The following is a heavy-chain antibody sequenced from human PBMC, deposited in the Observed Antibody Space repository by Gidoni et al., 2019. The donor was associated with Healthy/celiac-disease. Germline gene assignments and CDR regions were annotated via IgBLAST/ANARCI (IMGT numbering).Heavy chain of an antibody. D-gene: IGHD2-15*01. V-gene: IGHV3-7*01. J-gene: IGHJ6*02. CDR3: AREVKDIVVVVAAKPTGGMDV. Sequence: EVQLVESGGGLVQPGGSLRLSCAASGFPFSSYWLSWVRQAPGKGLEWVANIKQDGSEKYYVDSVKGRFTSSRDNAKNSLYLQMNSLRAEDTAVYYCAREVKDIVVVVAAKPTGGMDVWGQGTTVTVSS. CDR1: GFPFSSYW. CDR2: IKQDGSEK.